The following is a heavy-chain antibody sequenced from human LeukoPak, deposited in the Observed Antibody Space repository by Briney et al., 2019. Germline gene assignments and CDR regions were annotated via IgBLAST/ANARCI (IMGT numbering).Heavy chain of an antibody. CDR1: GFTFDDYA. J-gene: IGHJ4*02. V-gene: IGHV3-49*03. CDR3: TRGSDTIFGVARDGFDS. Sequence: GGSLRLSCAASGFTFDDYAMSWFRQAPGKGLEWVGFIRGKPYGETTEYAASVQGRFTISRDDSESTTYLQLNSLKTEDTAVYYCTRGSDTIFGVARDGFDSWGQGTLVTVSS. CDR2: IRGKPYGETT. D-gene: IGHD3-3*01.